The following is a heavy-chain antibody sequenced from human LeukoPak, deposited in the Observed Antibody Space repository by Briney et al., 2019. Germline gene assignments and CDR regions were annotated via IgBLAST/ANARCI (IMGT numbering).Heavy chain of an antibody. CDR2: ISYDGSNK. D-gene: IGHD6-13*01. Sequence: VGPLRLSCAASGFTFSSYAMHWVRQAPGKGLELVAVISYDGSNKYYADSVKGRFTISRDNSKNTLYLQMNSLRAEDTAVYYCARDFDGTRAGSSLYDYWGQGTLVTVSS. CDR3: ARDFDGTRAGSSLYDY. V-gene: IGHV3-30*04. CDR1: GFTFSSYA. J-gene: IGHJ4*02.